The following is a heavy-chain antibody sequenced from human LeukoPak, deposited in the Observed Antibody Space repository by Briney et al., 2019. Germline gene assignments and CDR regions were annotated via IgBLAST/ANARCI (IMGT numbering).Heavy chain of an antibody. J-gene: IGHJ4*02. D-gene: IGHD3-9*01. CDR3: AKDLSGDWLPSDY. V-gene: IGHV3-23*01. CDR1: GFTFSSYA. Sequence: GGSLRLSRAAPGFTFSSYAVSWVRQAPGKGLDWVSGISGSGGSTYYADSVKGRFTISRDNSKNTLYLQMNSLRAGDTAVYYCAKDLSGDWLPSDYWGQGTLVTVSS. CDR2: ISGSGGST.